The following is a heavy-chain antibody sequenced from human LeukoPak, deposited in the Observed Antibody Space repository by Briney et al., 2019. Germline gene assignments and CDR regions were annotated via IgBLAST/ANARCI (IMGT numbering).Heavy chain of an antibody. Sequence: SETLSLTCTVSGGSISSSSYYWGWIRQPPGKGLEWIGSIYYSGCTYYNPSLKSRVTISVDTSKNQFSLKLSSVTAADTAVYYCAGNDYGGNSVDYWGQGTLVTVSS. V-gene: IGHV4-39*01. CDR2: IYYSGCT. CDR3: AGNDYGGNSVDY. CDR1: GGSISSSSYY. J-gene: IGHJ4*02. D-gene: IGHD4-23*01.